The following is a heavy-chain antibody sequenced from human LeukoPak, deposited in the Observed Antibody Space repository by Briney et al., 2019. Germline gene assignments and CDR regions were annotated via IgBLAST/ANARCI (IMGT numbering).Heavy chain of an antibody. D-gene: IGHD3-10*01. CDR2: IKQEGSDK. J-gene: IGHJ4*02. CDR1: GFTFSSYL. Sequence: GGSLRLSCAASGFTFSSYLMTWVRQAPGKGLEWVAHIKQEGSDKYYVDSVKGQFTISRDNARNSLYLQLNSLRAEDTAVYYCARGPPPGYYGSGSYPTFFDYWGQGTLVTVSS. V-gene: IGHV3-7*03. CDR3: ARGPPPGYYGSGSYPTFFDY.